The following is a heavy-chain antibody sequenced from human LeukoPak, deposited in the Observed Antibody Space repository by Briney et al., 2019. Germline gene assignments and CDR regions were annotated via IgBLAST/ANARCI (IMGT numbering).Heavy chain of an antibody. Sequence: PGGSLRLSCAASGFTFSSYAMHWVRQAPGKGLEWVSSISGTSRYIYYVDSVKGRFTISRDNAQNSLYLQMNSLTAEDTAVYYCARDGRYSDYDFDYWGLGTLVTVSS. J-gene: IGHJ4*02. CDR3: ARDGRYSDYDFDY. CDR1: GFTFSSYA. D-gene: IGHD6-25*01. CDR2: ISGTSRYI. V-gene: IGHV3-21*01.